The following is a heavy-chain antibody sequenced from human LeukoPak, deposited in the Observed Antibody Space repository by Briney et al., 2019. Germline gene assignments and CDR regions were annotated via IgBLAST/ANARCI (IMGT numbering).Heavy chain of an antibody. CDR2: INHSGST. CDR3: ARGRAVYLGPY. CDR1: GGSFSGNY. J-gene: IGHJ4*02. D-gene: IGHD3-16*01. V-gene: IGHV4-34*01. Sequence: SGTLSLTCAVYGGSFSGNYWSWSRQPPGKGLEWIGEINHSGSTNYNPSLKSRVTISVDTSKNQFSLKLSSVTAADTAVYYCARGRAVYLGPYWGQGTLVTVSS.